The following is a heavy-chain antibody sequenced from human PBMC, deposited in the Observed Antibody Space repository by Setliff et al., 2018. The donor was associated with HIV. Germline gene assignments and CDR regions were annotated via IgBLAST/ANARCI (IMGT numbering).Heavy chain of an antibody. J-gene: IGHJ4*02. CDR1: GFTFNTYG. CDR2: ISGSGSGT. V-gene: IGHV3-23*01. CDR3: AKRGGYSRIFDY. Sequence: PGGSLRLSCSASGFTFNTYGMSWVRQAPGKGLEWVSVISGSGSGTFYADSVKGRFTISRDNSKNTLYLQMNSLRAEDTAVYYCAKRGGYSRIFDYWGQGTLVTVSS. D-gene: IGHD5-18*01.